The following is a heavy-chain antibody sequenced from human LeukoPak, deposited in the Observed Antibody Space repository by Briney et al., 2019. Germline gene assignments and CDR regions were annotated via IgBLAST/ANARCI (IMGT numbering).Heavy chain of an antibody. CDR1: GFTFSSYG. J-gene: IGHJ5*02. V-gene: IGHV3-30*18. Sequence: GGSLRLSCAASGFTFSSYGMHWVGQAPGKGLEWVAVISYDGSNKYYADSVKGRFTISRDNSKNTLYLQMNSLRAEDTAVYYCAKKVAVGKALLTWGQGTLVTVSS. CDR2: ISYDGSNK. D-gene: IGHD6-13*01. CDR3: AKKVAVGKALLT.